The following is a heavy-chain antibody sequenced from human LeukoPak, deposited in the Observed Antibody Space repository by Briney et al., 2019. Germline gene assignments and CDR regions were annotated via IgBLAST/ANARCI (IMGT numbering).Heavy chain of an antibody. D-gene: IGHD6-19*01. CDR3: ARGFPYNSDWYVMDV. Sequence: VASVKVSCKASGGTFSSYAISWVRQAPGQGLEWMGRIIPILGIANYAQKFQGRVTITADKSTSTAYMELSSLRSEDTAVYFCARGFPYNSDWYVMDVWGQGTTVTVSS. CDR1: GGTFSSYA. V-gene: IGHV1-69*04. CDR2: IIPILGIA. J-gene: IGHJ6*02.